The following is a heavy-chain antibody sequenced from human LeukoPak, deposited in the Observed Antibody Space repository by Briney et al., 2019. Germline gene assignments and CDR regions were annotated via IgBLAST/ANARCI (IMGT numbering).Heavy chain of an antibody. V-gene: IGHV3-53*01. CDR2: IYSGGSA. Sequence: GGSLRLSCAASGFTVSSNYMSWVRQAPGKGLEWVSVIYSGGSAYYADSVKGRFTISRDNSKNTLYLQMNSLRAEDTAVYYCARNSYSSGWYRYFDYWGQGTLVTVSS. CDR3: ARNSYSSGWYRYFDY. CDR1: GFTVSSNY. D-gene: IGHD6-19*01. J-gene: IGHJ4*02.